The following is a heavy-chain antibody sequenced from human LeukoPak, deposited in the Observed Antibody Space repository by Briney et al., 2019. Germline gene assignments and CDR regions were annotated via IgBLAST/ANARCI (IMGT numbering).Heavy chain of an antibody. CDR1: GGSISSYY. J-gene: IGHJ5*02. D-gene: IGHD3-3*01. CDR2: IYYSGST. Sequence: PSETLSLTCTVSGGSISSYYWTWTRQPPGKGLEWIGNIYYSGSTNYNPSLKSRVTISVDTSKNQFSLKLSSVAAADTAVYHCARVGFWSGYYSWFDPWGQGTLVTVSS. V-gene: IGHV4-59*01. CDR3: ARVGFWSGYYSWFDP.